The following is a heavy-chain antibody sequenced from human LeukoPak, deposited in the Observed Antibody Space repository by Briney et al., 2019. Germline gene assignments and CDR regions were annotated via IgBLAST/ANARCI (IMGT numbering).Heavy chain of an antibody. V-gene: IGHV5-51*01. CDR1: GYTFTNYW. CDR2: IYPGDSDT. J-gene: IGHJ4*02. Sequence: GESLKISCKGSGYTFTNYWIGWVRQMPGKGLEFMGIIYPGDSDTRYSPSFQGQVTISVDKSINTAYLQWSSLKASDTAMYYCARHAGGSSGCLRQFDYWGQGTLVTVSS. CDR3: ARHAGGSSGCLRQFDY. D-gene: IGHD3-22*01.